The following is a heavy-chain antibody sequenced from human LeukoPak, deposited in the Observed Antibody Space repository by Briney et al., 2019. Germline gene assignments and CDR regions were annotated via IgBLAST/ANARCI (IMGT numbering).Heavy chain of an antibody. CDR3: AKVSNWELLPIDY. J-gene: IGHJ4*02. Sequence: PGGSLRLSCAAPGFTFSSYAMSWVRQAPGKGLEWVSAISGSGGSTYYADSVKGRFTISRDNSKNTLYLQMNSLRAEDTAVYYCAKVSNWELLPIDYWGQGTLVTVSS. V-gene: IGHV3-23*01. D-gene: IGHD1-26*01. CDR1: GFTFSSYA. CDR2: ISGSGGST.